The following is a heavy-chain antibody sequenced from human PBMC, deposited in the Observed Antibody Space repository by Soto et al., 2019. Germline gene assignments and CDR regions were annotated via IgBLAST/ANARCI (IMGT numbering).Heavy chain of an antibody. CDR3: ARDTWPRDAFDI. D-gene: IGHD3-16*01. Sequence: GGSLRLSCAASGFTFSRYAMSWVRQAPGKGLEWVSSISAIGIDTYYADSVKGRFTISRNKSKNTLYLQMNSLRAEDTAVYYCARDTWPRDAFDIWGQGTMVTVSS. CDR1: GFTFSRYA. J-gene: IGHJ3*02. CDR2: ISAIGIDT. V-gene: IGHV3-23*01.